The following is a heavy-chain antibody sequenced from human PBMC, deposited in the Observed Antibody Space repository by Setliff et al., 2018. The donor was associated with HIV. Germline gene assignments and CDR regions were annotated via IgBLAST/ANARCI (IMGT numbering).Heavy chain of an antibody. CDR2: INHSGST. CDR1: VGSFNGYY. V-gene: IGHV4-34*01. Sequence: SETLSLTCAVYVGSFNGYYWSWIRQPPGKGPEWMGEINHSGSTNYNPSLKSRLTISVDTSKNQFSLKLSSVTAADTAMYYCARGRVVVDNYYYYGIDVWGQGTTVTVSS. D-gene: IGHD2-2*01. CDR3: ARGRVVVDNYYYYGIDV. J-gene: IGHJ6*02.